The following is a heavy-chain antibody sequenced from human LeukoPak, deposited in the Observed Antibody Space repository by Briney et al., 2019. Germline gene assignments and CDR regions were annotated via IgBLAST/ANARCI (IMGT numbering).Heavy chain of an antibody. D-gene: IGHD6-6*01. J-gene: IGHJ6*03. CDR3: ARDLGSSSFRYYYYMDV. CDR2: INPNSGGT. CDR1: GYTFTGYY. Sequence: ASVKVSCKASGYTFTGYYMHWVRQAPGQGLEWMGWINPNSGGTNYAQKFQGRVTMTRDTSISTAYMELSRLRSDDTAVYYCARDLGSSSFRYYYYMDVWGKGTTVTVSS. V-gene: IGHV1-2*02.